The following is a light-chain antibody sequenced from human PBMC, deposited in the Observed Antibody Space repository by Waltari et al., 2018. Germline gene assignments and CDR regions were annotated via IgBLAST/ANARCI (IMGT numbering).Light chain of an antibody. Sequence: DIVMTQSPDSLAVSLCERATINCKSSQIVLYSSNNKNYLAWYQQKPGQPPKLLIYWASTRESGVPDRLSGSGSGTDFTLTISSLQAEDVAVYYCQQYYSTPFTFGPGTKVDIK. V-gene: IGKV4-1*01. CDR3: QQYYSTPFT. CDR1: QIVLYSSNNKNY. J-gene: IGKJ3*01. CDR2: WAS.